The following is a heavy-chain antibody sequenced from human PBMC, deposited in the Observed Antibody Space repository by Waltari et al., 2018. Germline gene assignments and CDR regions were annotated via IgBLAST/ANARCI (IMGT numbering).Heavy chain of an antibody. D-gene: IGHD2-2*01. CDR2: IYYRGTT. Sequence: QVQLQQWGAGLLKPSETLSLTCAVYGGSFSGYYWSWIRQPPGKGLEWIGYIYYRGTTNYNPSLRSRVTISVDTSKNQFSLNLSSVTAADTAVYYCAREFSVVAAGTRIGALDVWGQGTMVTVSS. J-gene: IGHJ3*01. V-gene: IGHV4-34*11. CDR3: AREFSVVAAGTRIGALDV. CDR1: GGSFSGYY.